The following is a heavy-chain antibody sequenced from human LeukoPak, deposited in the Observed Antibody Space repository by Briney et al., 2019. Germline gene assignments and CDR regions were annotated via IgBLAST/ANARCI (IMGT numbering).Heavy chain of an antibody. CDR3: VRGRYDSSGYFALDI. J-gene: IGHJ3*02. CDR1: GGSISSYY. Sequence: SQTLSLTCTVSGGSISSYYWSWIRQPAGKGLEWIGRIYTSGSTDYNPSLKSRVTMSVDTSKNQFSLKLSSVTAADTAVYYCVRGRYDSSGYFALDIWGQGTMLTVSS. V-gene: IGHV4-4*07. D-gene: IGHD3-22*01. CDR2: IYTSGST.